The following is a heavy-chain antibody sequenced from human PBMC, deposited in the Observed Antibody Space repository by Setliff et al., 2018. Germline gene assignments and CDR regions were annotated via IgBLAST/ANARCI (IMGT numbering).Heavy chain of an antibody. J-gene: IGHJ5*02. V-gene: IGHV4-34*01. Sequence: SETLSLTCAVYGGSFSGYYWSWIRQPPGKGLEWIGEINHSGSTNYNPSLKSRVTMSVDTSKNQFSLKLSSVTAADTAVYYCARSGDYGSGRLSPWGQGTLVTVSS. CDR1: GGSFSGYY. CDR3: ARSGDYGSGRLSP. CDR2: INHSGST. D-gene: IGHD3-10*01.